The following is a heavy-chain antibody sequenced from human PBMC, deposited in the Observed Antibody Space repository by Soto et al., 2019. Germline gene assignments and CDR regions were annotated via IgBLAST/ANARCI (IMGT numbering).Heavy chain of an antibody. V-gene: IGHV1-2*02. CDR1: GYTFTGHY. D-gene: IGHD1-26*01. CDR2: IGPESGST. J-gene: IGHJ4*02. CDR3: GRGRSGQIVVFY. Sequence: ASVKVSCKASGYTFTGHYSHWVRQDPEQGPEWMGEIGPESGSTRYAQRFQGRVTMTRDMSITTVYMELNNLSPDDTAVYYCGRGRSGQIVVFYWGQGTPVTVSS.